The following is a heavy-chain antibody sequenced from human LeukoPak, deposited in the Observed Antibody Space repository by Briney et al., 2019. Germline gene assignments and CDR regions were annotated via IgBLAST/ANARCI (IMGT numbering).Heavy chain of an antibody. CDR3: ARRATMVRGVRGRSNWFDP. J-gene: IGHJ5*02. CDR1: GYSISSGYY. Sequence: SETLSLTCTVSGYSISSGYYWSWIRQPPGQGLEWIGEINHSGSTNYNPSLKSRVTISVDTSKNQFSLKLSSVTAADTAVYYCARRATMVRGVRGRSNWFDPWGQGTLVTVSS. CDR2: INHSGST. V-gene: IGHV4-38-2*02. D-gene: IGHD3-10*01.